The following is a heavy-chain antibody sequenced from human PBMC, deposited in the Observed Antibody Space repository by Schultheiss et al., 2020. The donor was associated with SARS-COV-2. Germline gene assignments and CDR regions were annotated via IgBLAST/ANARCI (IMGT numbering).Heavy chain of an antibody. CDR3: ARDLGYCSSTSCYSWFDP. J-gene: IGHJ5*02. CDR2: INHSGST. CDR1: GGSFSGYY. D-gene: IGHD2-2*02. Sequence: SQTLSLTCAVYGGSFSGYYWSWIRQPPGKGLEWIGEINHSGSTNYNPSLKSRVTISVDTSKNQFSLKLSSVTAADTAVYYCARDLGYCSSTSCYSWFDPWGKGTLVTVSS. V-gene: IGHV4-34*01.